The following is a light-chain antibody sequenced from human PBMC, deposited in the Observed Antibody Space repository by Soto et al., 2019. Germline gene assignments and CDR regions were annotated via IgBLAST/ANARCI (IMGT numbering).Light chain of an antibody. V-gene: IGLV1-44*01. CDR1: SSNIGSNT. CDR2: NND. CDR3: SAWDDSLNAHDV. J-gene: IGLJ1*01. Sequence: QSVLTQPPSASGTPGQRVTISCSGSSSNIGSNTVNWYRQLPRTAPKLLIYNNDQRPSGVPDRFSASKSGTSASLAISGLQSEDEADYYCSAWDDSLNAHDVFGAGTKVTVL.